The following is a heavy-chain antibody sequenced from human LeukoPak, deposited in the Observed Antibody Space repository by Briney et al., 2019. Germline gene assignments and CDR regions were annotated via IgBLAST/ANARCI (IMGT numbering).Heavy chain of an antibody. V-gene: IGHV4-30-4*01. CDR2: IYYSGST. D-gene: IGHD5-18*01. CDR3: ARDSAMVLYFDY. J-gene: IGHJ4*02. Sequence: SETLSLTCTVSGGSTSSGDYYWSWIRQPPGKGLEWIGYIYYSGSTYYNPSLKSRVTISVDTSKNQFSLKLSSVTAADTAVYYCARDSAMVLYFDYWGQGTLVTVSS. CDR1: GGSTSSGDYY.